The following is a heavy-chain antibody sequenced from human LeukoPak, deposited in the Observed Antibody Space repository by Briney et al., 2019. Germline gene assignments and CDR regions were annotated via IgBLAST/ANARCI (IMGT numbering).Heavy chain of an antibody. J-gene: IGHJ4*02. CDR2: ISGTSSHI. Sequence: GGSLRLSCAASGFTVSSNYMSWVRQAPGKGLEWVSSISGTSSHIYYADSVKGRFTISRDNAKNSLYLQMNSLRAEDTAVYYCARDFQGIATNHWGQGTLVTVSS. V-gene: IGHV3-21*01. D-gene: IGHD2-8*01. CDR1: GFTVSSNY. CDR3: ARDFQGIATNH.